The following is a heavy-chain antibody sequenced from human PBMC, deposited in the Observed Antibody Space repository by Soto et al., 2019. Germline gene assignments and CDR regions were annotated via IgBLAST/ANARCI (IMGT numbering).Heavy chain of an antibody. V-gene: IGHV4-34*01. CDR3: ARDPGYCTNGVCERCYYMDV. CDR1: GGSFSGYY. Sequence: SETLSLTCAVYGGSFSGYYWSWIRQPPGKGLEWIGEINHSGSTNYNPSLKSRVTISVDTSKNQFSLKLSSVTAADTAVYYCARDPGYCTNGVCERCYYMDVWGKGTTVTVSS. CDR2: INHSGST. D-gene: IGHD2-8*01. J-gene: IGHJ6*03.